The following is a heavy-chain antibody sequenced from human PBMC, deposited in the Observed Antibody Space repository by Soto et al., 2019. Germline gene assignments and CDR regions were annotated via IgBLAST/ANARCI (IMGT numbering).Heavy chain of an antibody. CDR1: GGSISSYY. D-gene: IGHD6-19*01. CDR2: IYYSGST. V-gene: IGHV4-59*01. Sequence: SVTLSLTCTVSGGSISSYYWSWIRQPPGKGLEWIGYIYYSGSTDYNPSLKSRVTISVDTSKNQFSLKLSSVTAADTAVYYCATFSGYSSGYWGQGTLVTVSS. J-gene: IGHJ4*02. CDR3: ATFSGYSSGY.